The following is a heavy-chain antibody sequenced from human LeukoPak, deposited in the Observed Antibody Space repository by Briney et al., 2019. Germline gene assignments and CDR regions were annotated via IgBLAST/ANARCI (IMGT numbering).Heavy chain of an antibody. Sequence: GGSLRLSCAASGFTVSSNYMSWVRQAPGKGLEWVSVIYSGGSTYYADSVKGRFTISRDNSKNTLYLQMNGLRAEDTAVYYCARDLHGRRDYWGQGTLVTVSS. CDR2: IYSGGST. CDR1: GFTVSSNY. D-gene: IGHD5-24*01. J-gene: IGHJ4*02. CDR3: ARDLHGRRDY. V-gene: IGHV3-53*01.